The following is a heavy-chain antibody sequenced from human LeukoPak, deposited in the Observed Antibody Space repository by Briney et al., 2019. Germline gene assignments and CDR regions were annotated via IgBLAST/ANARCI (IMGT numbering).Heavy chain of an antibody. Sequence: QPGGSLRLSCAASGFTFSSYAMSWVRQAPGKGLEWVSAISGSGGSTYYADSVKGRFTISRDNSKNTLYLQMNSLRAEDTAVYYCAKDWCSGGSCYSRPAEYFQHWGQGTLVTVSS. CDR1: GFTFSSYA. J-gene: IGHJ1*01. CDR2: ISGSGGST. CDR3: AKDWCSGGSCYSRPAEYFQH. D-gene: IGHD2-15*01. V-gene: IGHV3-23*01.